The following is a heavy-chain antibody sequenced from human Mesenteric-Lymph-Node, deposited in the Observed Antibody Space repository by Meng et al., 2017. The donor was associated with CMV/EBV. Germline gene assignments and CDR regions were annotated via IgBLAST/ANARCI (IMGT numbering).Heavy chain of an antibody. D-gene: IGHD1-26*01. Sequence: AAPGFTFSSYAMSWVRQARGKGLEWVSVIYSGGSSTYYADSVKGRFTISRDNSKNTLYLQMNSLRAEDTAVYYCAKGASYLVRWFDPWGQGTLVTVSS. V-gene: IGHV3-23*03. CDR1: GFTFSSYA. CDR2: IYSGGSST. J-gene: IGHJ5*02. CDR3: AKGASYLVRWFDP.